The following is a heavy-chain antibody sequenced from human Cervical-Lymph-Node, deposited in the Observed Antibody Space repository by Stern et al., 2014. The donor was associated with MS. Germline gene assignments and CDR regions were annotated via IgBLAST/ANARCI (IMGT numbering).Heavy chain of an antibody. CDR1: GGSISSYY. Sequence: QVQLQESGPGLVKPSETLSLTCGVSGGSISSYYWSWIRQPPGKGLEWIGYIYSSGDTNYNPSLKSRVTISVDTSKNQFSLKLSSVTAADTAVYYCARDSGREVVLGAFDYWGQGTLVTVSS. CDR3: ARDSGREVVLGAFDY. CDR2: IYSSGDT. D-gene: IGHD3-10*01. J-gene: IGHJ4*02. V-gene: IGHV4-59*01.